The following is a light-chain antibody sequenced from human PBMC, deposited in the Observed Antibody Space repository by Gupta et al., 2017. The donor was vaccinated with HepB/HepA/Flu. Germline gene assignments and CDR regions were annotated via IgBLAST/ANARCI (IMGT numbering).Light chain of an antibody. Sequence: QSVLTQPPSVSGPPGQRVTISCTGGSSNIGAGYDVHWYQRLPGTAHKLLIYGNSNRPSRVPDLFSGSNSGTSASLAITGLQAEDEAYYYCQSYDSSLSVVFGGGTKLTVL. V-gene: IGLV1-40*01. CDR2: GNS. CDR1: SSNIGAGYD. CDR3: QSYDSSLSVV. J-gene: IGLJ2*01.